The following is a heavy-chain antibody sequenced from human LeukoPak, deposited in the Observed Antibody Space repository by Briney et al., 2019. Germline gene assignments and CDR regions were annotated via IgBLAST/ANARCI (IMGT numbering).Heavy chain of an antibody. CDR2: ISGTSGSI. D-gene: IGHD6-19*01. CDR3: AKLPHSSGSYHFDL. V-gene: IGHV3-23*01. Sequence: GGSLRLSCAASGFIFSNFAMKWVRQAPGKGLEWVSSISGTSGSIDYADSVKGRFTISRDNPRNTLFLQMNSLRVEDTAVYYCAKLPHSSGSYHFDLWGQGTLVTVSS. CDR1: GFIFSNFA. J-gene: IGHJ4*02.